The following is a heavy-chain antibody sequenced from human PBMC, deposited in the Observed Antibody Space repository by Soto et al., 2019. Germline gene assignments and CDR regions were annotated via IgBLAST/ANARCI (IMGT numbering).Heavy chain of an antibody. D-gene: IGHD6-13*01. Sequence: ASVKVSCKASGYTFANYGINWVRQAPGQGLEWMGWISGYNANTRYAQKFQGRVTMTRDTSTSTAYMGLRSLRYDDTAVYYLARERDDSSGSTSEHFQQWGQGTLVTVSS. CDR1: GYTFANYG. CDR2: ISGYNANT. CDR3: ARERDDSSGSTSEHFQQ. V-gene: IGHV1-18*01. J-gene: IGHJ1*01.